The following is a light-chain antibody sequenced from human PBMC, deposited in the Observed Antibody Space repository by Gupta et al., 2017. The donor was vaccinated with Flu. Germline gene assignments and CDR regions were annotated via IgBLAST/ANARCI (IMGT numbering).Light chain of an antibody. Sequence: SYVLTQPPSVSVAPGQTARITCGGNNIGRKSVHWYQQKPGQAPVLVVYDDSDRRSGIPERFSGSNSGNTATLTISRVEAGDEADYYCQVWDSSSDLVVFGGGTKLTVL. CDR1: NIGRKS. V-gene: IGLV3-21*02. CDR2: DDS. J-gene: IGLJ2*01. CDR3: QVWDSSSDLVV.